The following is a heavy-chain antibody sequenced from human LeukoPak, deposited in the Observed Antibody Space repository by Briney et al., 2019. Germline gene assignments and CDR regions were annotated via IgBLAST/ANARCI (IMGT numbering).Heavy chain of an antibody. CDR1: GFTFSSYA. CDR2: ISGSGGST. V-gene: IGHV3-23*01. D-gene: IGHD3-22*01. CDR3: AKRSPVHDSSGRGDY. Sequence: GGSLRLSFAASGFTFSSYAMSWVRQAPGKGLEWVSAISGSGGSTYYADSVKGRFTISRDNSKNTLYLQMNSLRAEDTAVYYCAKRSPVHDSSGRGDYWGQGTLVTVSS. J-gene: IGHJ4*02.